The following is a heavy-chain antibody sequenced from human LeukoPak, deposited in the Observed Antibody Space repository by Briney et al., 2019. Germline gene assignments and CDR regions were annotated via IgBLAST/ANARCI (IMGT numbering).Heavy chain of an antibody. D-gene: IGHD3-10*01. CDR1: GGSISSGGYY. J-gene: IGHJ4*02. V-gene: IGHV4-31*03. CDR2: IYYSGST. Sequence: PSETLSLTCTVSGGSISSGGYYWSWVRQHPGKGLEWIGYIYYSGSTYYNPSLKSRVTMSVDTSKNQFFLKMTSVTAADTAVYFCATGAGAFDYWGQGTLVTVPS. CDR3: ATGAGAFDY.